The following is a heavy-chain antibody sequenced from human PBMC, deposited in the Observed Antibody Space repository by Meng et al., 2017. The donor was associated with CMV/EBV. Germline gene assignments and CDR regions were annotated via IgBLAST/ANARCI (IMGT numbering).Heavy chain of an antibody. D-gene: IGHD2-2*01. CDR3: ARDRYCSSTSRYEYYYYYGMDV. Sequence: GGSLRLSCAASGFTFSSYSMNWVRQAPGKGLEWVSYISSSSSTIYYADSVKGRFTISRDNAKNSLYLQMNSLRAEDTAVYYCARDRYCSSTSRYEYYYYYGMDVWGQGTTVTVSS. CDR1: GFTFSSYS. J-gene: IGHJ6*02. CDR2: ISSSSSTI. V-gene: IGHV3-48*04.